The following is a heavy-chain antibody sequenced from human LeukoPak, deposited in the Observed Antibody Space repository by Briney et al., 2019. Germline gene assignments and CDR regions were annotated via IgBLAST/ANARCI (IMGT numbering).Heavy chain of an antibody. CDR2: INHSGST. CDR3: ARARGYDYYY. Sequence: SETLSLTCAVYGGSFSGYYWNWIRQPPGKGLEWIGEINHSGSTNYNPSLKSRVTISVDTSKNQFSLKLSSVTAADTAVYYCARARGYDYYYWGQGTLVTVSS. V-gene: IGHV4-34*01. CDR1: GGSFSGYY. J-gene: IGHJ4*02. D-gene: IGHD5-12*01.